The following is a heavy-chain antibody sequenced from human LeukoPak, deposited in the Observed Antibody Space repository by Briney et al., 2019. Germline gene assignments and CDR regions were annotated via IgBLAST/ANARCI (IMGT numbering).Heavy chain of an antibody. CDR2: IYYSGST. D-gene: IGHD5-24*01. CDR3: ARDGYNAFDI. Sequence: SETLSLTCTVSGGSISSYYWSWIRQPPGKGLEWIGYIYYSGSTNYNPSLKSRVTISVDTSKNQFSLKLSSVTAADTAVYYCARDGYNAFDIWGQGTMVTVSP. CDR1: GGSISSYY. J-gene: IGHJ3*02. V-gene: IGHV4-59*01.